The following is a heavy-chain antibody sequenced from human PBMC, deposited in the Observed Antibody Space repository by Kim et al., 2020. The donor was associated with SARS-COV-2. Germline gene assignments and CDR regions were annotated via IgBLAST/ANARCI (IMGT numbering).Heavy chain of an antibody. CDR3: ARSPPIPGGGHFDY. V-gene: IGHV1-18*01. J-gene: IGHJ4*02. D-gene: IGHD3-16*01. Sequence: AQKPQGRGTMTTDTSTSTAYMELRSLRSDDTAVYYCARSPPIPGGGHFDYWGQGTLVTVSS.